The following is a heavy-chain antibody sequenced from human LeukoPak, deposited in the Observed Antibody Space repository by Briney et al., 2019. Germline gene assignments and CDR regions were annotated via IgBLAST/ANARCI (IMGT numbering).Heavy chain of an antibody. CDR1: GFTFDDYA. CDR2: ISWNSGNI. Sequence: SLSLSCAASGFTFDDYAMHWVRQAPGKGLAWVSSISWNSGNIDYADSVKGRFTISRDSAKNSLYLQMNSLRAEDTALYYCAKDMGHVGVALDWGQGTLVTVSS. V-gene: IGHV3-9*01. J-gene: IGHJ4*02. CDR3: AKDMGHVGVALD. D-gene: IGHD1-26*01.